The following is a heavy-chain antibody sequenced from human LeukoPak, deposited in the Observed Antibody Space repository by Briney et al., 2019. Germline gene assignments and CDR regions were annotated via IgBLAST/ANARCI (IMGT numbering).Heavy chain of an antibody. D-gene: IGHD6-19*01. CDR1: GGSIRSSSYY. J-gene: IGHJ4*02. V-gene: IGHV4-39*01. CDR2: IYYSGST. Sequence: PSETLSLTCTVSGGSIRSSSYYWGWIRQPPGKGLEWIGSIYYSGSTYYNPSLKSRVTISVDTSKNQFSLKPSSVTAADTAVYYCASRAVAGHFDYWGQGTLVTVSS. CDR3: ASRAVAGHFDY.